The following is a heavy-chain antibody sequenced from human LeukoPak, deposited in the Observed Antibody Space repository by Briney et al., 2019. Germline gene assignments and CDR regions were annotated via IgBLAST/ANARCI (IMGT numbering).Heavy chain of an antibody. CDR1: GGSISSGGYY. CDR3: ARVYRSSYWVHYYFDY. D-gene: IGHD4-11*01. CDR2: IYYSGST. J-gene: IGHJ4*02. V-gene: IGHV4-31*03. Sequence: SETLYLTCTVSGGSISSGGYYWSWIRQHPGKGLEWIGYIYYSGSTYYNPSLKSRVTISVDTSKNQFSLKLSSVTAADTAVYYCARVYRSSYWVHYYFDYWGQGTLVTVSS.